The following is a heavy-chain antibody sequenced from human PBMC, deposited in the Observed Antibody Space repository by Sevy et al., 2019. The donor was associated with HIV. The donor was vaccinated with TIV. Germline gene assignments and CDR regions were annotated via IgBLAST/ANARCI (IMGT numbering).Heavy chain of an antibody. D-gene: IGHD3-3*01. CDR3: ARGRSSWYDY. Sequence: ASVKVSCKASGYTFTTYNSVWVRQAPGQGLEWLAWMSPYNGNKNYAQRVQGRVTMTTDRFTDTAFLELRSLKFDDTAVYYCARGRSSWYDYWGQGTLVTVSS. J-gene: IGHJ4*02. V-gene: IGHV1-18*01. CDR1: GYTFTTYN. CDR2: MSPYNGNK.